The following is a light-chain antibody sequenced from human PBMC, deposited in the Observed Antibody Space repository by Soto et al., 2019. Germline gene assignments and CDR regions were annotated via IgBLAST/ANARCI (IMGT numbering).Light chain of an antibody. V-gene: IGLV2-14*03. CDR2: GVT. CDR3: NSYTISTTYV. Sequence: QSALTQPASVSGSPGQSITISCTGSSRDVGHSNHVSWYQQHPGKAPKLIIYGVTNRTSGISNRFSGSKSGSTASLTISGLQPEDEADYYCNSYTISTTYVFGTGTKLTVL. CDR1: SRDVGHSNH. J-gene: IGLJ1*01.